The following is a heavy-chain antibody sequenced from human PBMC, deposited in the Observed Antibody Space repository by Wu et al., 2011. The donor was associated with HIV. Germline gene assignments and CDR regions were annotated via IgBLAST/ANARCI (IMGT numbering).Heavy chain of an antibody. Sequence: QVQLVQSGAEVKKPGASVKVSCKVSGYTLTELSMHWVRQAPGKGLEWMGGSDPEEGETIYAQMFQGRVTMTEDTSIDTAYMELSSLRSEDTAVYFCARDPYSSSFYYYYFYDVVGERDRQSPS. J-gene: IGHJ6*03. CDR1: GYTLTELS. CDR2: SDPEEGET. D-gene: IGHD6-6*01. CDR3: ARDPYSSSFYYYYFYDV. V-gene: IGHV1-24*01.